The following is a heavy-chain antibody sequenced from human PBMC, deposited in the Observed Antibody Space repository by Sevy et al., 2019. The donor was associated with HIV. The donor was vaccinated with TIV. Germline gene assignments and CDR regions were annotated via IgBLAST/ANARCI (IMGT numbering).Heavy chain of an antibody. J-gene: IGHJ4*02. CDR1: GFTFSDYY. CDR2: ISSSGSTI. V-gene: IGHV3-11*01. Sequence: GGSLRLSCAASGFTFSDYYMSWIRQAPGKGLEWVSYISSSGSTIYYADSVKGRFTISRDNAKNSLYLQMNSLRAEDTAVYYCASDNRDTAMVPYFDYWGQGTLVTVSS. CDR3: ASDNRDTAMVPYFDY. D-gene: IGHD5-18*01.